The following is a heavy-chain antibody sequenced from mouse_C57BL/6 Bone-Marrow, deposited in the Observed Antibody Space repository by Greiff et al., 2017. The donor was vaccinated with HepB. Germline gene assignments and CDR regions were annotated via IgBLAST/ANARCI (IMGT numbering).Heavy chain of an antibody. Sequence: QVQLKESGADLVKPGASVKLSCKASGYTFTSYWMQWVNQRPGQGLEWIGEIDPSDSYTNYTQKLKGKATFTVDTSSSTVYMQLSILTSADSAVYYCAPYLGYWGQGTTLTVSS. CDR1: GYTFTSYW. CDR2: IDPSDSYT. CDR3: APYLGY. D-gene: IGHD5-5*01. J-gene: IGHJ2*01. V-gene: IGHV1-50*01.